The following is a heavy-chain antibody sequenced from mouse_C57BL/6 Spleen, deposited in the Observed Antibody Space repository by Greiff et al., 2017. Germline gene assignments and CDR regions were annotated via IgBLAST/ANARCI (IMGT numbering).Heavy chain of an antibody. CDR2: ISSGGDYI. V-gene: IGHV5-9-1*02. CDR1: GFTFSSYA. Sequence: EVQVVESGEGLVKPGGSLKLSCAASGFTFSSYAMSWVRQTPEKRLEWVAYISSGGDYIYYADTVKGRFTISRDNARNTLYLQMSSLKSEDTAMYYCTSEDTTVVADWGQGTLVTVSA. D-gene: IGHD1-1*01. J-gene: IGHJ3*01. CDR3: TSEDTTVVAD.